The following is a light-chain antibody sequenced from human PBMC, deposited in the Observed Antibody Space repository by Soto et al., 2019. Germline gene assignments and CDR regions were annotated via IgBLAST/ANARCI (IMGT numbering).Light chain of an antibody. V-gene: IGKV3-20*01. Sequence: EIVMTQSPATLYVSPGERATLSCRASQSVSTNFAWYQQKPGQGPGLLIYGASSSATCIPRRFSGSGSGTHFPLTITRLEPEDFAVYYCHQYGSSPPGTFGKGPKVDFK. CDR1: QSVSTN. J-gene: IGKJ1*01. CDR3: HQYGSSPPGT. CDR2: GAS.